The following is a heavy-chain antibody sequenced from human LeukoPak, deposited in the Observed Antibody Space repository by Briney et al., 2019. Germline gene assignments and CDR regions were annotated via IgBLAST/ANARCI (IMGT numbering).Heavy chain of an antibody. D-gene: IGHD2-2*01. CDR3: ARAFTITSGNYFDP. J-gene: IGHJ5*02. Sequence: SETPSLTCLVSGDSISSYYWTWVRQTAGKGPQWLGRIHATGTTDYNPSLQGRVTISIDKSKNQFSLRLMSVTAADTAIYYCARAFTITSGNYFDPWGQGTLVTVSS. V-gene: IGHV4-4*07. CDR1: GDSISSYY. CDR2: IHATGTT.